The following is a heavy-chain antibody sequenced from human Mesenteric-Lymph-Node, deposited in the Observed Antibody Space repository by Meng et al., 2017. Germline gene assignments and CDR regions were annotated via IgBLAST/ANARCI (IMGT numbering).Heavy chain of an antibody. CDR1: GDSFTDYY. Sequence: ASVKVSCKASGDSFTDYYIHWVRQAPGQGLEWMGWINPNSGGTNYAQKFQGRVTMTRDTSISTAYMELSRLRSDDTAVYYCARLRRMYYGMDVWGQGTTVTVSS. D-gene: IGHD3-16*01. V-gene: IGHV1-2*02. J-gene: IGHJ6*02. CDR2: INPNSGGT. CDR3: ARLRRMYYGMDV.